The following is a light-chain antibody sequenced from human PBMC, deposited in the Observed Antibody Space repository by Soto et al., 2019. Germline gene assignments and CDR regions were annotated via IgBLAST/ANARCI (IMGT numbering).Light chain of an antibody. CDR2: GAS. CDR3: HQYGSSPYT. Sequence: EVVLTRSPVTLSLSPGERATLSCRASQSVSSTYLAWYQQKPGQAPRLLIFGASSRAAGIPDRFSGSGSGTDFTLTISRLEPEDFAVYYCHQYGSSPYTFGQGTRLEIK. J-gene: IGKJ5*01. CDR1: QSVSSTY. V-gene: IGKV3-20*01.